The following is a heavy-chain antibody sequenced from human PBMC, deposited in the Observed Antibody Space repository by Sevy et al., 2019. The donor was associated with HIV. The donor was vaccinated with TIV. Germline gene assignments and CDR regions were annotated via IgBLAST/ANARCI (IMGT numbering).Heavy chain of an antibody. CDR3: ARDLRSTSRFYYGMDV. D-gene: IGHD2-2*01. Sequence: SETLSLTCSVSGVSINNYYWAWIRQAPGKGLLWIGYIYHNGSTSYNPSLKSRVTISLDTTKNQFSLNVRSVTAADTAVYYCARDLRSTSRFYYGMDVWGPGTTVTVSS. V-gene: IGHV4-59*01. J-gene: IGHJ6*02. CDR1: GVSINNYY. CDR2: IYHNGST.